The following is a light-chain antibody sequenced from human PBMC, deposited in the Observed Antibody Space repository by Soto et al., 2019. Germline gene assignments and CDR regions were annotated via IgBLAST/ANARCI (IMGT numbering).Light chain of an antibody. J-gene: IGLJ2*01. CDR3: SSYTRSSTLVV. V-gene: IGLV2-14*01. CDR1: SSDVGGYNY. CDR2: EVS. Sequence: QSALTQPASVSGSPGQSITISCTGTSSDVGGYNYVSWYQQHPGKAPKLMIYEVSNRPSGVSNRFSGSKSGNTASLTISGLHAEDEADYYCSSYTRSSTLVVFGGGTKVTVL.